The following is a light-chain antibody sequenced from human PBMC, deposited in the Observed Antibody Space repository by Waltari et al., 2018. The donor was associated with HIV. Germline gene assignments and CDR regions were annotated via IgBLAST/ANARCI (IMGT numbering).Light chain of an antibody. CDR2: KAS. V-gene: IGKV1-5*03. J-gene: IGKJ1*01. CDR3: QQYNSYSS. CDR1: QSIKSW. Sequence: DIQLTQSPSSLSASVGDRVTITCRARQSIKSWLAWYQQKPGKAPKVLIYKASTLETGVPSRFSGSGSGTEFTLTISSLQPDDFATYYCQQYNSYSSFGQGTKVEIK.